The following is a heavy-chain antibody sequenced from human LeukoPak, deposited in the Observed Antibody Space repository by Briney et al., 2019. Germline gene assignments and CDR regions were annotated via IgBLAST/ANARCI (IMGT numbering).Heavy chain of an antibody. Sequence: PSETLSLTCAVYGGSFSGYYWSWIRQPPGKGLEWIGEINHSGSTNYNPSLKSRVTISVDTSKNQFSLKLSSVTAADTAVYYCSRLDYCDGGSCYFIFDYWGQGNLVTVSS. CDR2: INHSGST. CDR3: SRLDYCDGGSCYFIFDY. J-gene: IGHJ4*02. CDR1: GGSFSGYY. D-gene: IGHD2-15*01. V-gene: IGHV4-34*01.